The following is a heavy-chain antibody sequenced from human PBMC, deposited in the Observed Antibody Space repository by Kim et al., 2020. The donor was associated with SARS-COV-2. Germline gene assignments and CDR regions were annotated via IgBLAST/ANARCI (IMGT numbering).Heavy chain of an antibody. J-gene: IGHJ6*02. D-gene: IGHD6-19*01. V-gene: IGHV1-18*01. CDR3: ARSIAVAGTSKVGGGDVYYYGMDV. CDR1: GYTFTSYG. CDR2: ISAYNGNT. Sequence: ASVKVSCKASGYTFTSYGISWVRQAPGQGLEWMGWISAYNGNTNYAQKLQGRVTMTTDTSTSTAYMELRSLRSDDTAVYYCARSIAVAGTSKVGGGDVYYYGMDVWGQGTTVTVSS.